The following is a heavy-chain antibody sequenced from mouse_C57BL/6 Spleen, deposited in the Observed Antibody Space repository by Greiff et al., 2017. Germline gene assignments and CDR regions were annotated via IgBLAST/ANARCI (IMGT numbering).Heavy chain of an antibody. J-gene: IGHJ3*01. CDR1: GYSFTGYF. CDR2: INPYNGDT. D-gene: IGHD2-1*01. CDR3: ARSEGNY. Sequence: VQLQQSGPELVKPGASVKISCKASGYSFTGYFMNWVMQSPGQSLEWIGHINPYNGDTFYNQKFKGKATLTVDKSSSTAYMELGSLTSEDSAVYYCARSEGNYWGQGTLVTVSA. V-gene: IGHV1-20*01.